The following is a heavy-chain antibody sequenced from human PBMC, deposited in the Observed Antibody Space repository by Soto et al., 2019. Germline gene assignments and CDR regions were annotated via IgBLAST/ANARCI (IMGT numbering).Heavy chain of an antibody. CDR2: IFPADSDT. J-gene: IGHJ4*02. Sequence: GESLKISCKGSGYSFSSYWIAWVRQMPGKGLEWMGIIFPADSDTKYSPSFQGQVTISADKSISTAYLQWSSLKASDTAMYYCASSVVVPSTMNYFDYWGQGSLVTVSS. CDR1: GYSFSSYW. CDR3: ASSVVVPSTMNYFDY. V-gene: IGHV5-51*01. D-gene: IGHD2-15*01.